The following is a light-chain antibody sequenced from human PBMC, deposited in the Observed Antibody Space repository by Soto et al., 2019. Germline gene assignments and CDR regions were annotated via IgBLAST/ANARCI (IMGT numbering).Light chain of an antibody. J-gene: IGLJ1*01. CDR1: SSDVGSYNL. Sequence: QSVLTKPASVSGSPGQSITISCTGTSSDVGSYNLVSWYQQHPGKAPKLMIYEVSKRPSGVSNRFSGSKSGNTASLTISGLQAEDEADYYCCSYAGSSSYVFGTGTKVT. CDR3: CSYAGSSSYV. CDR2: EVS. V-gene: IGLV2-23*02.